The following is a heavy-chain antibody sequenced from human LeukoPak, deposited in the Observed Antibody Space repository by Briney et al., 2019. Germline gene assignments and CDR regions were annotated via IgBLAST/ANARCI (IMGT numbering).Heavy chain of an antibody. V-gene: IGHV6-1*01. CDR2: TYYRSKWYN. D-gene: IGHD6-19*01. J-gene: IGHJ5*01. CDR1: GDSVSSNSAA. CDR3: AKLGDSST. Sequence: SQTLSLTCAISGDSVSSNSAAWSWIRQSPSRGLEWLGRTYYRSKWYNDYAVSVKSRIIINPDTSKNQLSLQLNSVTPEDTAVYYCAKLGDSSTWGQGTLVTVSS.